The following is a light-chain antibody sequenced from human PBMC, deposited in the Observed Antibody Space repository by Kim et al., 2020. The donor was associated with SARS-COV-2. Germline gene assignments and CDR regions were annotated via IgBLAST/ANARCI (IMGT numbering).Light chain of an antibody. CDR3: QSYNRDNVI. V-gene: IGLV6-57*03. J-gene: IGLJ2*01. Sequence: GKTVTISCTRSRRGIDYNDVQWYQPRPGGVPTTVIYEDDQRPSGVSDRFSGSIDNSSNSASLTISGLRTEDEADYYCQSYNRDNVIFGGGTQLTVL. CDR2: EDD. CDR1: RRGIDYND.